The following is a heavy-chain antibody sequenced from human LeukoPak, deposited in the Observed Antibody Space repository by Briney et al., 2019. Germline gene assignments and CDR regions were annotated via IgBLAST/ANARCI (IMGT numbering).Heavy chain of an antibody. Sequence: SETLSLTCTASGGSVNGYYWSWIRQPPGKGLEWIDYISYSGSTNYNPSLKSRVTMSVDTSKNQFSLRLSSVTAADTAVYYCARHGSSYSFDCWGQGTLVTVSS. CDR3: ARHGSSYSFDC. D-gene: IGHD6-13*01. CDR2: ISYSGST. J-gene: IGHJ4*02. CDR1: GGSVNGYY. V-gene: IGHV4-59*08.